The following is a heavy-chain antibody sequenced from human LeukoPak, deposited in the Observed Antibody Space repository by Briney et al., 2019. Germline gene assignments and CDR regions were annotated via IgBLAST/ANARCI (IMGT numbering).Heavy chain of an antibody. V-gene: IGHV1-8*01. Sequence: ASVEVSCKASGYTFTSYDINWVRQATGQGLEWMGWMNPNSGNTGYTQKFQGRVTMTRNTSISTAYMELSSLRSEDTAVYYCARGRGSGHKENWFDPWGQGTLVTVSS. D-gene: IGHD6-19*01. CDR2: MNPNSGNT. CDR1: GYTFTSYD. CDR3: ARGRGSGHKENWFDP. J-gene: IGHJ5*02.